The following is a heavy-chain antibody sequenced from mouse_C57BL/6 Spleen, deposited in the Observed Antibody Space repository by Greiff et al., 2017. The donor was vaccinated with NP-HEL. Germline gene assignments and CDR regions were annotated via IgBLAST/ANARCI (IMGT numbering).Heavy chain of an antibody. Sequence: DVQLQESGPGLVKPSQSLSLTCSVTGYSITSGYYWNWIRQFPGNKLEWMGYLSYDGSNNYNPSLKNRISLTRDTSKNQFFLKLNSVTTEDTATYYCARDSNYFYYAMDYWGQGTSVTVSS. CDR1: GYSITSGYY. CDR3: ARDSNYFYYAMDY. D-gene: IGHD2-5*01. J-gene: IGHJ4*01. CDR2: LSYDGSN. V-gene: IGHV3-6*01.